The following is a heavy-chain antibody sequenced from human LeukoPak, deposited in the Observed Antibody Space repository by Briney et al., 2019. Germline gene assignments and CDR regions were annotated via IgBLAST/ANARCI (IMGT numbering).Heavy chain of an antibody. CDR3: ATLSWGYDILTGDY. V-gene: IGHV7-4-1*02. Sequence: ASVKVSCKASGYTFTSYAMNWVRQAPGQGLERMGWINTNTGNPTYAQGFTGRFVFSLDTSVSTAYLQISSLKAEDTAVYYCATLSWGYDILTGDYWGQGTLVTVSS. CDR1: GYTFTSYA. D-gene: IGHD3-9*01. J-gene: IGHJ4*02. CDR2: INTNTGNP.